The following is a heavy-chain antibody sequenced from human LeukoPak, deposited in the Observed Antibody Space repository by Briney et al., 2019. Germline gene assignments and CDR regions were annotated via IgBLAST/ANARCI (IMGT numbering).Heavy chain of an antibody. Sequence: GESLRLSCAASGFTFSKFAMHWVRQTPDKGLEWVAAIWNDGSDENYADSVKGRFTISSDNSKNTLYLQMNSLRAEDSAVYYCAFEIGRSQGAFDIWGQGTMITVSS. D-gene: IGHD1-26*01. CDR2: IWNDGSDE. V-gene: IGHV3-33*01. CDR3: AFEIGRSQGAFDI. CDR1: GFTFSKFA. J-gene: IGHJ3*02.